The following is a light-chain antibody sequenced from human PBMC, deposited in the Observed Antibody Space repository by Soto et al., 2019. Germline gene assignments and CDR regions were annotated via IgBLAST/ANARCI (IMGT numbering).Light chain of an antibody. V-gene: IGLV4-69*01. CDR2: LNSDGSH. J-gene: IGLJ2*01. CDR3: QTWGTGIV. CDR1: SGHTTYA. Sequence: QSVLTQSPSASASLGASVKLTCTLSSGHTTYAIAWYQQQPKKGPRYLIKLNSDGSHTKRDGIPDRFSGSSSGAERYLSISSLQSEDEADYYCQTWGTGIVFGGGTKLTVL.